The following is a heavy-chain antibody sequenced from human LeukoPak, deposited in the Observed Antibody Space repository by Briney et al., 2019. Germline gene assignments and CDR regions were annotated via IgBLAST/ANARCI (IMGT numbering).Heavy chain of an antibody. CDR3: ARVVGYDSSGYYPT. Sequence: ASVKVSCKASGYTFTSYGISWVRQAPGQGLEWMGWISAYNGNTNYAQKLQGRVIMTTDTSTSTAYMELRSLRSDDTAVYYCARVVGYDSSGYYPTWGQGTLVTVSS. D-gene: IGHD3-22*01. V-gene: IGHV1-18*01. J-gene: IGHJ4*02. CDR1: GYTFTSYG. CDR2: ISAYNGNT.